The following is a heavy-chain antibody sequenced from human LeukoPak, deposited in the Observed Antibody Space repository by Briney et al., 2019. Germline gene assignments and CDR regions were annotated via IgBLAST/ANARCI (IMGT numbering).Heavy chain of an antibody. CDR1: NGSISSSSYY. Sequence: SETLSLTCTVSNGSISSSSYYWGWIRQPPGKGLEWMGSISYSGNTYYNPSLSLKSRVTISVDTSKNQFSLKLSSVTAADTAVYYCARAGIQLWFVFDYWGQGTLVTVSS. D-gene: IGHD5-18*01. CDR3: ARAGIQLWFVFDY. V-gene: IGHV4-39*01. J-gene: IGHJ4*02. CDR2: ISYSGNT.